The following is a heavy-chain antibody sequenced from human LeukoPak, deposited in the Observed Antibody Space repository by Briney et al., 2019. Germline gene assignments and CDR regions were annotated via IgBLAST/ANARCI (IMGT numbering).Heavy chain of an antibody. CDR1: GFTFSSYG. D-gene: IGHD1-1*01. CDR3: AKEGSNWDVDY. CDR2: IWFDGSDR. V-gene: IGHV3-33*06. J-gene: IGHJ4*02. Sequence: GGSLRLSCAASGFTFSSYGMHWVRQAPGKGLEWVAVIWFDGSDRYYADSVKGRFTITRDNSKSTLYLQMNSLRAEDTAVYYCAKEGSNWDVDYWGQGTLVTVSS.